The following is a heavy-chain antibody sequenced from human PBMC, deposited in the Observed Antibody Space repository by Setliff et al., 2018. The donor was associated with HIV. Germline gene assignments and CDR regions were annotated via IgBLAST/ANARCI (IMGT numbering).Heavy chain of an antibody. CDR1: GFNFKTYG. Sequence: PGESLKISCAASGFNFKTYGMTWVRQAPGKGLDWVAHIGSSNHGIHYTASVQGRFTVSRDNANNLLFLEMNNLRVEDTAVYYCASFFGDYGYWGHGTQVTVS. D-gene: IGHD3-10*01. CDR3: ASFFGDYGY. CDR2: IGSSNHGI. V-gene: IGHV3-48*04. J-gene: IGHJ4*01.